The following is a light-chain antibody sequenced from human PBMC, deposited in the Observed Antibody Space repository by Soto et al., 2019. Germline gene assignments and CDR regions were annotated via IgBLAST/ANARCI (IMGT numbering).Light chain of an antibody. CDR3: SSYTTSTSFIL. Sequence: QSVLTQPPSVSGTPGQRVTISCSGSSSNIGSNTVNWYQQFPGTAPRLLIYSSYQRPSGVPDRFSGSQSGTSASLAISGLQSDDEADYYCSSYTTSTSFILFGGGTQLTVL. CDR2: SSY. CDR1: SSNIGSNT. J-gene: IGLJ2*01. V-gene: IGLV1-44*01.